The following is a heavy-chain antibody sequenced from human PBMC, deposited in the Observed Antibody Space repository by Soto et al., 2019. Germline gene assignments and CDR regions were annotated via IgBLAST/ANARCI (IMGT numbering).Heavy chain of an antibody. D-gene: IGHD3-3*02. CDR3: ARLLGYIFGHQEFFDY. CDR2: IYPGDFDT. J-gene: IGHJ4*02. Sequence: GESLKLSCTGSGYNFNTFWIAWVRQMPGKGLEWMGIIYPGDFDTRYSQSFQGHFTMSVDKSINTAYLQWNNLETSDTAMYYCARLLGYIFGHQEFFDYCGQGTPVTVSS. V-gene: IGHV5-51*01. CDR1: GYNFNTFW.